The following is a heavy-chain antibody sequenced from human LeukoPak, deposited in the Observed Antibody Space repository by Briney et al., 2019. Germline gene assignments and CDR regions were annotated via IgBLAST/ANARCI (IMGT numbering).Heavy chain of an antibody. J-gene: IGHJ4*02. V-gene: IGHV4-34*01. CDR3: ARGRYSSSWYFFDF. D-gene: IGHD6-13*01. CDR1: GGSFSGYY. Sequence: PSETLSLTCAVYGGSFSGYYWSWIRQPPGKGLEWIGEINHSGSTNYNPSLKSRVSISVDTSKNQFSLKMSSVTAADTALYNCARGRYSSSWYFFDFWGQGTLVTVSS. CDR2: INHSGST.